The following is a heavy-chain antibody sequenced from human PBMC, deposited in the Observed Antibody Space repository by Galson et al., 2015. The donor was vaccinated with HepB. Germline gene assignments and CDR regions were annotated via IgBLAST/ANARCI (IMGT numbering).Heavy chain of an antibody. D-gene: IGHD1-26*01. CDR1: GFTFSNAW. J-gene: IGHJ4*02. CDR2: IRSETDGGTA. V-gene: IGHV3-15*01. CDR3: TTGVLWRGSYDY. Sequence: SLRLSCAASGFTFSNAWMSWVGPAPGKGLEWVGRIRSETDGGTADYAAPVKGRFTISRDDSKNTLYLQMNSLKTEDTDVYYCTTGVLWRGSYDYWGQGTLVTVSS.